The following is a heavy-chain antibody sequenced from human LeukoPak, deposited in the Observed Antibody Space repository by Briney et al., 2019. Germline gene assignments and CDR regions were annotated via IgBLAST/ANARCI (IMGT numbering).Heavy chain of an antibody. CDR1: GGSFSGYY. D-gene: IGHD6-19*01. CDR2: INHSGST. J-gene: IGHJ6*03. Sequence: PSETLSLTCAVYGGSFSGYYWSWIRQPPGKGLEWIGEINHSGSTNYNPSLKSRVTISVDTSKSQFSLKLSSVTAADTAVYYCARSGPYSSGWYYYYYMDVWGKGTTVTVSS. V-gene: IGHV4-34*01. CDR3: ARSGPYSSGWYYYYYMDV.